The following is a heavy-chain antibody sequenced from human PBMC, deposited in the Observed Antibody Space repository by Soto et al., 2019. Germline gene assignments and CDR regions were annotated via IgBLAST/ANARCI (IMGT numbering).Heavy chain of an antibody. V-gene: IGHV4-59*01. Sequence: SETLALTCTVSGGSISRYYWSWIRQPPGKGLEWIGYLYYSGSTNYNPSLKSRVTISVDTSKNQFSLKLSSVTAADTAVYYCARAPTWSGSSRDGGHYYYAYGKDVWGQGTQVTVS. J-gene: IGHJ6*02. CDR3: ARAPTWSGSSRDGGHYYYAYGKDV. CDR2: LYYSGST. D-gene: IGHD6-13*01. CDR1: GGSISRYY.